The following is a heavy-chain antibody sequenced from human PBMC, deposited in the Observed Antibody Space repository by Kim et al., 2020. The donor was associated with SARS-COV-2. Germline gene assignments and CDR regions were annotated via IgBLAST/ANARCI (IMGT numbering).Heavy chain of an antibody. Sequence: ASVKVSCKSSGYTFTDYFIHWVRQAPGQGLEWMGWFNPDTDGTNIAQRFHGRVTVTGDPPIPPAYLKLSSLPSADTAGYFFPSGGTFRNILAGPPLDPGGQGTLVTVSS. J-gene: IGHJ5*02. CDR3: PSGGTFRNILAGPPLDP. CDR1: GYTFTDYF. V-gene: IGHV1-2*02. CDR2: FNPDTDGT. D-gene: IGHD3-9*01.